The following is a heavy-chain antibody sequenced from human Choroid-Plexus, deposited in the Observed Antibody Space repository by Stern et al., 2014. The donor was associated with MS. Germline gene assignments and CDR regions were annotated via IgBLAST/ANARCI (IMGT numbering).Heavy chain of an antibody. D-gene: IGHD2/OR15-2a*01. J-gene: IGHJ5*02. CDR3: AKDRQYLTYFFDH. CDR2: ISYDGGNK. V-gene: IGHV3-30*18. CDR1: GFTFGSCA. Sequence: VQLVESGGGVVQPGRPLRLSCVASGFTFGSCAMHWVRQAPGKGLAWVAGISYDGGNKYYADSVKGRFTISRDNSQNTLYMQMSSLRPEDTAVYYCAKDRQYLTYFFDHWGQGSLVTVSS.